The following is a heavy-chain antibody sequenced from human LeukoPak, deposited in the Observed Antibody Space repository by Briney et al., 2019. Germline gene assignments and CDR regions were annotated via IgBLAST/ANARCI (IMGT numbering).Heavy chain of an antibody. CDR2: XXXXXXXK. J-gene: IGHJ6*03. CDR3: ARVNRFLEWQTYYYYYYYMDV. D-gene: IGHD3-3*01. Sequence: ANXXXXXXXKYYVDSVKGRFTISRDNAKNSLYLQMNSLRAEDTAVYYCARVNRFLEWQTYYYYYYYMDVWGKGTTVTVSS. V-gene: IGHV3-7*01.